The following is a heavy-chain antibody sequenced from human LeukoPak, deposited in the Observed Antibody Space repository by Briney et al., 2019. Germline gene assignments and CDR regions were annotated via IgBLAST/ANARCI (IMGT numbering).Heavy chain of an antibody. V-gene: IGHV3-64D*06. CDR1: GFTFSSYA. Sequence: PGGSLRLSCSASGFTFSSYAMHWVRQAPGKGLEYVSAISSNGGSTYYADSVKGRFTISRDNSKNTLYLQMSSLRAEDTAVYYCARRVVVPAAPYYFDYWGQGTLVTVSS. J-gene: IGHJ4*02. CDR2: ISSNGGST. D-gene: IGHD2-2*01. CDR3: ARRVVVPAAPYYFDY.